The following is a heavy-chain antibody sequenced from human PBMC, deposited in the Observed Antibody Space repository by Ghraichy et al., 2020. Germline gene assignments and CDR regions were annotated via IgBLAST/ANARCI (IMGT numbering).Heavy chain of an antibody. D-gene: IGHD3-10*01. Sequence: SETLSLTCAVYGGSFSGYYWSWIRQPPGKGLEWIGEINHSGSTNYNPSLKSRVTISVDTSKNQFSLKLSSVTAADTAVYYCARGARDSTGPPITMVRGVIIRSYFDYWGQGTLVTVSS. CDR2: INHSGST. CDR1: GGSFSGYY. V-gene: IGHV4-34*01. J-gene: IGHJ4*02. CDR3: ARGARDSTGPPITMVRGVIIRSYFDY.